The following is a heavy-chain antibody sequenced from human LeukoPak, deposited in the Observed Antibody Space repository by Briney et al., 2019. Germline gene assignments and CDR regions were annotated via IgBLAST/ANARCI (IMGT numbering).Heavy chain of an antibody. J-gene: IGHJ5*02. V-gene: IGHV3-74*01. CDR3: ARAYCS. CDR2: INRDGSGT. D-gene: IGHD2-21*02. CDR1: GFTLSHNW. Sequence: GGSLRLYCAASGFTLSHNWMYWIRQAPGKGLVWVSRINRDGSGTSYADSVKGRFTISRDNAKNTLYLQMNSLRVEDTAVYYCARAYCSWGQGTRVTVSS.